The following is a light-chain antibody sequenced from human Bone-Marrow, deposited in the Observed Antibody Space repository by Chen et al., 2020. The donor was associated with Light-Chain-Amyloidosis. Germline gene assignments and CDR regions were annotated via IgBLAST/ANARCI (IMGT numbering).Light chain of an antibody. Sequence: SYVLTQPSSVSVAPGPTATIACGGNNIGSTSVHWYQQTPGQAPLLVVYDDSDRPSGIPERLSGSNSGNTATLTISRGEAGDEADYYCQVWDRGSDRPVFGGGTKLTVL. CDR2: DDS. CDR3: QVWDRGSDRPV. V-gene: IGLV3-21*02. J-gene: IGLJ3*02. CDR1: NIGSTS.